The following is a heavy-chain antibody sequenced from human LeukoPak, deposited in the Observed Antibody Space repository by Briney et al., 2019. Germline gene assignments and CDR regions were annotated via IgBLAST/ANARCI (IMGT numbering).Heavy chain of an antibody. CDR1: GFTFSGYP. D-gene: IGHD2-21*01. V-gene: IGHV3-30-3*01. CDR3: ARDLQPYSYAPFPLDY. CDR2: ISYDGSNK. J-gene: IGHJ4*02. Sequence: GKSLRLSCAASGFTFSGYPIHWVRQAPGKGLEWVAVISYDGSNKYYADSVKGRFTISRDNSKNTLYLQMNSLRAEDTAVYYCARDLQPYSYAPFPLDYWGQGTLVTVSS.